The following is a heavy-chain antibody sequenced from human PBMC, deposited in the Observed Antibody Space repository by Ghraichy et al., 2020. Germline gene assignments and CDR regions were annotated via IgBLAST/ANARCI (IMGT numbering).Heavy chain of an antibody. J-gene: IGHJ4*02. CDR3: VKGTATKYFDS. CDR2: ISWNSLAI. Sequence: GGSLRLSCAAAGFSFDDYVMHWVRQAPGRGLEWVSGISWNSLAIGYADSVKGRFTISRDNAKSSLCLQMNSLRPEDTALYYCVKGTATKYFDSWGQGTLVTVSS. D-gene: IGHD2-21*02. V-gene: IGHV3-9*01. CDR1: GFSFDDYV.